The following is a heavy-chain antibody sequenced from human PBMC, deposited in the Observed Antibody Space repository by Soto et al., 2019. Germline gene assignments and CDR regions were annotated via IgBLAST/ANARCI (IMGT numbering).Heavy chain of an antibody. Sequence: EVQLLESGGGLVQPGGSLRLSCAASGFTFSTYAMRLVRQAPGRGLEWVSAVSGRGDRTYYVDSVKGRFTIPRDNSKNTLYLFMHSLRAEDTAVYYCAKEGHYNWFLDYWGQGTLVTVSS. CDR3: AKEGHYNWFLDY. V-gene: IGHV3-23*01. CDR1: GFTFSTYA. D-gene: IGHD1-1*01. J-gene: IGHJ4*02. CDR2: VSGRGDRT.